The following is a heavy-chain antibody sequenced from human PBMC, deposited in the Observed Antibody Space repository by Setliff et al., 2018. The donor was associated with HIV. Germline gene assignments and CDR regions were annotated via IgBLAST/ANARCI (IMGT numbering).Heavy chain of an antibody. CDR1: GGSISSGGYY. V-gene: IGHV4-31*03. J-gene: IGHJ6*03. CDR2: IYYSGST. D-gene: IGHD3-10*01. Sequence: PSETLSLTCTVSGGSISSGGYYWSWIRQHPGKGLEWIGYIYYSGSTYYNPSLKSRVTMSVDTSKNQFPLKLSSVTAADTAVYYCARARGLLPYYYLDVWGKGTTVTVSS. CDR3: ARARGLLPYYYLDV.